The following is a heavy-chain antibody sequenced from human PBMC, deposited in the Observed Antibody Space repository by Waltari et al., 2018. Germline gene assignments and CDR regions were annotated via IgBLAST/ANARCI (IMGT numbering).Heavy chain of an antibody. CDR1: GFTFSSYA. Sequence: EVQLLESGGGLVQPGGSLRLSCAASGFTFSSYAMSWVRQAPGKGLEWVSASSVSGGSPYYADSVKGRLTISRDNSKNTLYLQMNSLRAEDTAVYYCAKSPLPYCSGGSCYPLDYWGQGTLVTVSS. CDR3: AKSPLPYCSGGSCYPLDY. V-gene: IGHV3-23*01. CDR2: SSVSGGSP. D-gene: IGHD2-15*01. J-gene: IGHJ4*02.